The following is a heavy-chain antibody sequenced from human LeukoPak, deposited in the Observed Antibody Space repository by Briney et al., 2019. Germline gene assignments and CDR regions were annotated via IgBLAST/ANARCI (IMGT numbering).Heavy chain of an antibody. Sequence: GGSLRLSCAASGFTFSSFWMSWVRQAPGKGLEWVAHIKEDGSMQSYVDSVKGRFTISRDNAKNSVYLQMNSLRAEDTAVYYCARVVTWFDPWGQGSLVTVSS. CDR1: GFTFSSFW. CDR3: ARVVTWFDP. V-gene: IGHV3-7*04. CDR2: IKEDGSMQ. J-gene: IGHJ5*02.